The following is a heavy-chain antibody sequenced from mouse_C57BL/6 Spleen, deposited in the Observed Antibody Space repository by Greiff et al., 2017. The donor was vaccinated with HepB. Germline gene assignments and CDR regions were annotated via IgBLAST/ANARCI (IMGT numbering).Heavy chain of an antibody. J-gene: IGHJ4*01. D-gene: IGHD2-12*01. CDR3: AIRRGNYYAMDY. Sequence: ESGPELVKPGASVKISCKASGYAFSSSWMNWVKQRPGKGLEWIGRIYPGDGDTNYNGKFKGKATLTADKSSSTAYMQLSSLTSEDSAVYFCAIRRGNYYAMDYWGQGTSVTVSS. CDR2: IYPGDGDT. CDR1: GYAFSSSW. V-gene: IGHV1-82*01.